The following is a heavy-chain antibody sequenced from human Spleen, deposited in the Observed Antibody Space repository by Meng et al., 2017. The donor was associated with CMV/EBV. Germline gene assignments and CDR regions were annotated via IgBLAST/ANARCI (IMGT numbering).Heavy chain of an antibody. V-gene: IGHV3-74*01. J-gene: IGHJ6*02. CDR1: GFTFSSYW. CDR2: INSDGSIT. CDR3: ARGYPNYYYCIYV. Sequence: GTLSLTCAASGFTFSSYWMHWVRQAPGKGLVWVSLINSDGSITTYADSVKGRFTISSDYAKNTLYLQMNSLRAEETAVYFCARGYPNYYYCIYVWGQRTTVTVSS. D-gene: IGHD2-2*02.